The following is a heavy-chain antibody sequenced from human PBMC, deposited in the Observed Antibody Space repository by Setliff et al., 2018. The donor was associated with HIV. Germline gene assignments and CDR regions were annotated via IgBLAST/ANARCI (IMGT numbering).Heavy chain of an antibody. CDR2: ISWDGGGT. Sequence: GGSLRLSCAASGFTFDDYAMHWVRQAPGKGLEWVSLISWDGGGTYYADSVKGRLTISRDNSKNSLYLQMNSLRAEDTAFYYCAKGYRRSSGWPEYYYYALDVWGQGTTVTVSS. V-gene: IGHV3-43D*04. CDR1: GFTFDDYA. D-gene: IGHD6-19*01. CDR3: AKGYRRSSGWPEYYYYALDV. J-gene: IGHJ6*02.